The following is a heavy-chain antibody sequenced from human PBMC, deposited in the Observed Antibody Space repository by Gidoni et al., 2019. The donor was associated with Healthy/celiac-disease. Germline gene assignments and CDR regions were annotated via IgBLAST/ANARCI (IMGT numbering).Heavy chain of an antibody. Sequence: EVQLVESGGGLVQPGGSLRLSCAASGFTFSSYSMNWVRQAPGKGLEWVSYISSSSSTIYYADSVKGRFTISRDNAKNSLYLQMNSLRDEDTAVYYCARRERQRRDHPYGGEDYWGQGTLVTVSS. CDR3: ARRERQRRDHPYGGEDY. CDR2: ISSSSSTI. V-gene: IGHV3-48*02. D-gene: IGHD3-16*01. CDR1: GFTFSSYS. J-gene: IGHJ4*02.